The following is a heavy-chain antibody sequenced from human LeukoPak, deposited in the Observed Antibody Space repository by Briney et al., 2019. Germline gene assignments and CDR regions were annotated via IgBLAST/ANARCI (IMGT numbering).Heavy chain of an antibody. J-gene: IGHJ4*02. CDR1: GFTFSNHG. CDR2: IWYDGSNQ. D-gene: IGHD6-13*01. Sequence: GGSLRLSCAASGFTFSNHGMHWVRQAPGKGLEWVAVIWYDGSNQYYADSVKGRFTISRDNSKNTLYLQMNSLRAEDTAVYYCARAAAGTIHLDYWGQGTLVTVSS. V-gene: IGHV3-33*01. CDR3: ARAAAGTIHLDY.